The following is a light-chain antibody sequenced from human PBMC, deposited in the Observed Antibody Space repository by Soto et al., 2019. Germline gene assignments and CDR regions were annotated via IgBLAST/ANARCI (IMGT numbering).Light chain of an antibody. J-gene: IGKJ1*01. Sequence: RSQWPSSLYSSVRDRVTITCLASQSISSYLNWSQQIPGKAPKVLIYKASSLERGVPSRFSGCGSGTEFPLTSTFSPSHDFPPSYCQQSTLYSWKIGHGTMVDI. CDR1: QSISSY. V-gene: IGKV1-5*03. CDR2: KAS. CDR3: QQSTLYSWK.